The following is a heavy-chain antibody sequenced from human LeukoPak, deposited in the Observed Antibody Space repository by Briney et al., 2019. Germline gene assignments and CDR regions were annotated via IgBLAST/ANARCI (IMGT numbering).Heavy chain of an antibody. CDR2: INHSGST. CDR1: GGSFSGYY. J-gene: IGHJ4*02. Sequence: PSETLSLTCAVYGGSFSGYYWSWIRQPPGKGLEWIGEINHSGSTNYNPSLKSRVTISVDTSKNQFSLKLSSVTAADTAVYYCARQEFRRDGYNFVYWGQGTLVTVSS. CDR3: ARQEFRRDGYNFVY. V-gene: IGHV4-34*01. D-gene: IGHD5-24*01.